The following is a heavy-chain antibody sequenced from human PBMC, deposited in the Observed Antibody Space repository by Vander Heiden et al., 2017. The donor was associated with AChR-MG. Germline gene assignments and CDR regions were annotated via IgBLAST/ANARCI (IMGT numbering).Heavy chain of an antibody. Sequence: QVQLVESGGAVIQPGRSLRLYGAASGFTFSINGMHCARQAPGKGLECVTVISYDGNNEYYADSVKGRFSISRDNSKNTLYLQMNSLTAEDTAVYYCARDARGSYLLYYYMDVWGKGTTVTVSS. J-gene: IGHJ6*03. D-gene: IGHD2-2*02. V-gene: IGHV3-33*05. CDR1: GFTFSING. CDR2: ISYDGNNE. CDR3: ARDARGSYLLYYYMDV.